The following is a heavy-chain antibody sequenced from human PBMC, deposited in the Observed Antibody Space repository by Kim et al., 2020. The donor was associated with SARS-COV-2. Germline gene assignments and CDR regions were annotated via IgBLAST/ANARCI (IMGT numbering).Heavy chain of an antibody. V-gene: IGHV3-30-3*01. CDR1: GFTFSSYA. J-gene: IGHJ6*02. Sequence: GGSLRLSCAASGFTFSSYAMHWVRQAPGKGLEWVAVISYDGSNKYYADSVKGRFTISRDNSKNTLYLQMNSLRAEDTAVYYCARDRFHYGSYHYYYYGMDVWGQGTTVTLSS. CDR3: ARDRFHYGSYHYYYYGMDV. CDR2: ISYDGSNK. D-gene: IGHD3-10*01.